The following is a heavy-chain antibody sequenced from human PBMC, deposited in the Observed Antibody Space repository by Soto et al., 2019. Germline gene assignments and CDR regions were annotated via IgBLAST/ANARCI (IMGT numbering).Heavy chain of an antibody. Sequence: GVSLRLSCAASGFTFSSYWMSWVRQAPGKGLGWVASIAHAGSEKFYVDSVKGRFTISRDNAKDSLYLQMNTLRADDTAVYYCAREDHSTYYYWGQGTLVTVSS. CDR2: IAHAGSEK. D-gene: IGHD4-4*01. CDR1: GFTFSSYW. V-gene: IGHV3-7*04. CDR3: AREDHSTYYY. J-gene: IGHJ4*02.